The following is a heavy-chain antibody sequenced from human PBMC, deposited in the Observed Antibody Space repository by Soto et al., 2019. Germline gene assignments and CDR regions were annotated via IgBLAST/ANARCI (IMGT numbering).Heavy chain of an antibody. D-gene: IGHD6-6*01. Sequence: SETLSLTCTVSGGSISSGDYYWSWIRQPPGKGLEWIGYIYYSGSTYYNPSLKSRVTISVDTSKNQFSLKLSSVTAADTAVYYCARSGQNSSSSPTLGYWGQGTLVTVSS. CDR2: IYYSGST. CDR1: GGSISSGDYY. J-gene: IGHJ4*02. V-gene: IGHV4-30-4*01. CDR3: ARSGQNSSSSPTLGY.